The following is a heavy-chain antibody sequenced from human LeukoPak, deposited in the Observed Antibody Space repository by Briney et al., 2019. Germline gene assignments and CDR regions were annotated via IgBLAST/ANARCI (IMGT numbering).Heavy chain of an antibody. V-gene: IGHV3-21*01. Sequence: GGSLRLTCAASGFTFSSYSMNWVRQAPGKGLEWVSYISSSSSYIHYADSVKGRFTISRDNAKKSLYLQMNSLRAEDTAVYYCARNAFVDCSTTSCYNDYWGQGTLVTVSS. J-gene: IGHJ4*02. D-gene: IGHD2-2*02. CDR1: GFTFSSYS. CDR3: ARNAFVDCSTTSCYNDY. CDR2: ISSSSSYI.